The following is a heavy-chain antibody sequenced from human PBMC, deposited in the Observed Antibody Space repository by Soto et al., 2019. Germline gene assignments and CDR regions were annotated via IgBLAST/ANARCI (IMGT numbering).Heavy chain of an antibody. CDR3: ATGQDFGDYHD. V-gene: IGHV3-21*06. CDR1: GFTFSIYN. D-gene: IGHD4-17*01. J-gene: IGHJ4*02. Sequence: EVQLVESGGGRVQPGGSLGLSCAASGFTFSIYNMDWVRQSPERGLEWISSIDRFSSSISYADSVRGRFTVSRDNARNSLYLQMHSLRVEDTAVYYCATGQDFGDYHDWGQGTLVSVSS. CDR2: IDRFSSSI.